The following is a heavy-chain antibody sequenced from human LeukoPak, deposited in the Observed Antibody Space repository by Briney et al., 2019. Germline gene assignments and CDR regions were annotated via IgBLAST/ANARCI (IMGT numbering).Heavy chain of an antibody. V-gene: IGHV3-23*01. D-gene: IGHD6-19*01. J-gene: IGHJ4*02. CDR1: GFTFSSYA. Sequence: GGSLRLSCAASGFTFSSYAMSWVRQAPGKGLEWVSAISGSGGSTYYADSVKGRLTISRDNSKNTLYLQMNSLRAEDTAVYYCATMGIAVVNSFDYWGQGTLVTVSS. CDR2: ISGSGGST. CDR3: ATMGIAVVNSFDY.